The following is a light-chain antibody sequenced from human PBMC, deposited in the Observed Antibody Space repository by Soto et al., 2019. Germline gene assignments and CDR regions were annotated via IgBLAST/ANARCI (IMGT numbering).Light chain of an antibody. CDR3: SSYTSASTLLYL. J-gene: IGLJ1*01. V-gene: IGLV2-14*01. Sequence: QSARTQPASVSGSPGQSITISCTGTSSDDGGYNYVSWYQQHPGIAPKLLIYGVTNRPSGVSPRFSGSKSGNTASLTISGLQAEDEADYHCSSYTSASTLLYLFGTGTKLTVL. CDR2: GVT. CDR1: SSDDGGYNY.